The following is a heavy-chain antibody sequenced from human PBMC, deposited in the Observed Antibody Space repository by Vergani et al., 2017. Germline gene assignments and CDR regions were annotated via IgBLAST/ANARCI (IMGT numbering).Heavy chain of an antibody. J-gene: IGHJ4*02. CDR2: ISYDGSNK. CDR3: ARGAGSFDY. D-gene: IGHD2-15*01. Sequence: VQLVESGGGLVQPGGSLRLSCAASGFTFSSYAMHWVRQAPGKGLEWVAVISYDGSNKYYADSVKGRFTISRDNSKNTLYLQMNSLRAEDTAVYYCARGAGSFDYWGQGTLVTVSS. CDR1: GFTFSSYA. V-gene: IGHV3-30-3*01.